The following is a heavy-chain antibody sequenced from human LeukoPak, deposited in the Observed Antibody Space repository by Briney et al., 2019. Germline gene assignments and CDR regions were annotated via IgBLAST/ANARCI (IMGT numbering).Heavy chain of an antibody. D-gene: IGHD2-21*01. V-gene: IGHV3-21*01. Sequence: GGSLRLSCAASGFTFSGYSMNWVRQAPGKGLEWVSSITSSSSYIYYSDSVKGRFTISRDNAKNSMYLQMNSLRAEDTAVYYCARCGGGDPRWFDPWGQGTLVTVSS. CDR1: GFTFSGYS. CDR3: ARCGGGDPRWFDP. CDR2: ITSSSSYI. J-gene: IGHJ5*02.